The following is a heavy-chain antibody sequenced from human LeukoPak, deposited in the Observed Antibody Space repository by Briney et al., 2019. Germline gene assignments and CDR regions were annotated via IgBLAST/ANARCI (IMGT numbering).Heavy chain of an antibody. D-gene: IGHD4-23*01. CDR2: LRHDGTTK. Sequence: GGSLRLSCAASGFTFDTDWMTWVRQAPGKGLGWVANLRHDGTTKYYVDSVEGRFTISRDDAKTSLYLQMNSLRVEDTAVYYCGKLRGNTVVLYWGQGTLVTVSS. CDR1: GFTFDTDW. V-gene: IGHV3-7*01. J-gene: IGHJ4*02. CDR3: GKLRGNTVVLY.